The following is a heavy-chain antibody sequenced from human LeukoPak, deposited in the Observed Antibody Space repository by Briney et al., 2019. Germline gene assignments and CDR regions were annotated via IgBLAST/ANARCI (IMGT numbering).Heavy chain of an antibody. J-gene: IGHJ4*02. Sequence: GGSLRLSCAASGFTFTNYNMNWVRQAPGKGLEWVSYISSSASTIYYADSVEGRFTISRDNAKNSVFLQMNSLRAEDTAVYYCARDLDTGNYFFAYWGQGTPVIVSS. CDR1: GFTFTNYN. V-gene: IGHV3-48*03. D-gene: IGHD3-9*01. CDR3: ARDLDTGNYFFAY. CDR2: ISSSASTI.